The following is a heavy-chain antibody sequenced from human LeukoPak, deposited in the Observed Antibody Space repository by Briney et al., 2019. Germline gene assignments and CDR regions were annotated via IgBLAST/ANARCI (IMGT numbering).Heavy chain of an antibody. J-gene: IGHJ6*02. Sequence: SETLSLTCAVSGGSISSYYWSWIRRPPGKGLEWIGYIYYSGSTNYNPSLKSRVTISVDTSKNQFSLKLSSVTAADTAVYYCARQGATVVTPYYYYYGMDVWGQGTTVTVSS. D-gene: IGHD4-17*01. CDR1: GGSISSYY. CDR3: ARQGATVVTPYYYYYGMDV. V-gene: IGHV4-59*08. CDR2: IYYSGST.